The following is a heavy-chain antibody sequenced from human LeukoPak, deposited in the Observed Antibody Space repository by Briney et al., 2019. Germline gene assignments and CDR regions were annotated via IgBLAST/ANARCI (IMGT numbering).Heavy chain of an antibody. CDR2: ISYDGSNQ. J-gene: IGHJ3*02. V-gene: IGHV3-30-3*01. D-gene: IGHD2-15*01. Sequence: PGGSLRLSCAASGFTFRSYAMYWVREALGKGLEWVTDISYDGSNQYYADSVKGRFSISRDNSKNTLYLQMKRPRNENTAVYYCARLVDSEQAFDIWGQGTMVTVSS. CDR1: GFTFRSYA. CDR3: ARLVDSEQAFDI.